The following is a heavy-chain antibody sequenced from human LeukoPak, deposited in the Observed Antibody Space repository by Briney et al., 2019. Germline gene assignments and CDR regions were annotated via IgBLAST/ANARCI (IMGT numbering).Heavy chain of an antibody. CDR2: IYYSGST. J-gene: IGHJ4*02. CDR3: ARDLGSSGWEGYFDY. D-gene: IGHD6-19*01. V-gene: IGHV4-59*01. Sequence: SETLSLTCTVSGASINSYYWSWIRQPPGKGLEWIGYIYYSGSTNYNPSLKSRVTISVDTSKNQFSLKLSSVTAADTAVYYCARDLGSSGWEGYFDYWGQGTLVTVSS. CDR1: GASINSYY.